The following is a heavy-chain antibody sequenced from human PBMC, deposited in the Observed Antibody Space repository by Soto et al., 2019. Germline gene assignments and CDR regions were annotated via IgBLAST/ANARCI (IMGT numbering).Heavy chain of an antibody. CDR3: ASIRNGRSGMDV. CDR1: GGTSVSHY. Sequence: SQTQSLSNTVSGGTSVSHYWRWIRQPPGKGLEWIGYIYYSGSTNYNPSLKSRVTISVDTSKNQFSLKLSSVTAADTAVYYCASIRNGRSGMDVRGHGSTVTGSS. CDR2: IYYSGST. V-gene: IGHV4-59*11. D-gene: IGHD2-8*01. J-gene: IGHJ6*01.